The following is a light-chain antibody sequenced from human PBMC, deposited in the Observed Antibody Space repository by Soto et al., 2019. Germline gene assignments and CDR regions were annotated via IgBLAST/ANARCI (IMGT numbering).Light chain of an antibody. Sequence: DIQMTQSPSTLSASVGDRVTINCRASQSISSWLAWYQQKPGKAPKLLIYDASSLESGVPSRFSGSGSGTEFTLTISSLKPDDFATYYCQQYQSYSRTFGQGTKGDIK. CDR2: DAS. CDR3: QQYQSYSRT. CDR1: QSISSW. V-gene: IGKV1-5*01. J-gene: IGKJ1*01.